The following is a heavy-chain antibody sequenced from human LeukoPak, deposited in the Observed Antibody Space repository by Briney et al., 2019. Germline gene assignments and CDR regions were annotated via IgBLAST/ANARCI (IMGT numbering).Heavy chain of an antibody. CDR1: GYTFTDYY. CDR3: AREYRGSSFGVVSHAFDI. V-gene: IGHV1-69-2*01. D-gene: IGHD3-3*01. CDR2: VDPEDGET. Sequence: ASVKVSCKVSGYTFTDYYMHWVQQAPGKGLEWMGLVDPEDGETIYAEKFQGRVTITADTSTDTAYMELSSLRSEDTAVYYCAREYRGSSFGVVSHAFDIWGQGTMVTVSS. J-gene: IGHJ3*02.